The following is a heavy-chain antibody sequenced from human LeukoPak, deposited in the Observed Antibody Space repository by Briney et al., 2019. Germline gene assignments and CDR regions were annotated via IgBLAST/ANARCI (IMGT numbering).Heavy chain of an antibody. CDR1: GGSFSGYY. CDR2: INHSGST. D-gene: IGHD6-13*01. Sequence: SETLSLTCAVYGGSFSGYYWSWIRQPPGKGLEWIGEINHSGSTNYNPSLKSRVTISVDTSKNQFSLKLSSVTAADTAVYYCARGYSSSRYYWGQGTLVTVSS. V-gene: IGHV4-34*01. J-gene: IGHJ4*02. CDR3: ARGYSSSRYY.